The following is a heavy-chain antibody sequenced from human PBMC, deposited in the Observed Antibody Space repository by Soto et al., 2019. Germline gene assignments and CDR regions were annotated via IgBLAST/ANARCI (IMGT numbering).Heavy chain of an antibody. CDR3: AXLACTSSTCYFPGWFDP. CDR2: VYYSGSS. CDR1: GDSISCGASF. D-gene: IGHD2-2*01. V-gene: IGHV4-30-4*01. Sequence: SETLSLTCTVSGDSISCGASFWSWIRQPPGKGLEWIANVYYSGSSYYNPSLKSRLTISVDTTKNQFSLQLKSMTAADTAVYYCAXLACTSSTCYFPGWFDPWGQGTLVTVSS. J-gene: IGHJ5*02.